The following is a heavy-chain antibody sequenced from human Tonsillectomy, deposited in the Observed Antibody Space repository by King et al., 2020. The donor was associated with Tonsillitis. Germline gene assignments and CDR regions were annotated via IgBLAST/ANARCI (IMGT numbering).Heavy chain of an antibody. CDR3: AREGWDSGYDFGLDY. V-gene: IGHV3-30-3*01. CDR2: ISYDGSNK. CDR1: GFTFSSYA. J-gene: IGHJ4*02. D-gene: IGHD5-12*01. Sequence: VQLVESGGGVVQPGRSLRLSCAASGFTFSSYAMHWVRQAPGKGLEWVAVISYDGSNKYYADSVKGRFTISRDNSKNTLYLQMNSLRAEDTAVYYCAREGWDSGYDFGLDYWGQGTLVTVSS.